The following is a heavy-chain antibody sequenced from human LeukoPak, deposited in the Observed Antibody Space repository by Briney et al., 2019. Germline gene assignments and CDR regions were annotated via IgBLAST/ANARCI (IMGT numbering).Heavy chain of an antibody. Sequence: SXGSISSGSYYWSWIRQPAGXGLXXXXRIYTSASTNYNPSLKSRVTTSVDTSKNQFSLKLGSVTAADTAVYYCATHDKTSSGYYGYWGQGTLVTVSS. CDR3: ATHDKTSSGYYGY. J-gene: IGHJ4*02. V-gene: IGHV4-61*02. D-gene: IGHD3-22*01. CDR2: IYTSAST. CDR1: XGSISSGSYY.